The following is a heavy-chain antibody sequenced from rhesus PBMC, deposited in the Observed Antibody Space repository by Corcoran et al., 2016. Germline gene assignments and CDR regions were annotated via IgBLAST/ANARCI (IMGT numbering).Heavy chain of an antibody. V-gene: IGHV4-127*01. D-gene: IGHD6-13*01. Sequence: QVQLQESGPGVVKPSEILSLTCAVSGDSINTYYLWSWIRQFPVKGLEWLAHIGGRKATPQNTPSLESRVTISKNASKCRFSRDLSSVTTADTAMYYCVRSGSSWTYFDNWGQGVLVTVSS. J-gene: IGHJ4*01. CDR1: GDSINTYY. CDR2: IGGRKATP. CDR3: VRSGSSWTYFDN.